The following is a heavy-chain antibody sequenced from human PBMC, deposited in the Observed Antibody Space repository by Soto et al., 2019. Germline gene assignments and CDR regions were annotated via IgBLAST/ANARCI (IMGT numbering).Heavy chain of an antibody. CDR3: ARGGVVAVPAALSSYDDYTNYRFDS. V-gene: IGHV1-69*01. Sequence: QVQLAQSGAEVRKPGSSVKVSCRASGGSFSDFAFSWVRQAPGQGLEWMGGTIPMFAATKYAQRFQGRIPSNAAASTRTVYLALSSLTSDESAVYYCARGGVVAVPAALSSYDDYTNYRFDSWGEGTLVSVSS. D-gene: IGHD4-4*01. J-gene: IGHJ4*02. CDR1: GGSFSDFA. CDR2: TIPMFAAT.